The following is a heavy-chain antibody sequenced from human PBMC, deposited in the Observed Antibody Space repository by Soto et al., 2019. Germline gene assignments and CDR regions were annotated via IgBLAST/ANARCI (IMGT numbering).Heavy chain of an antibody. V-gene: IGHV1-69*13. J-gene: IGHJ4*02. CDR2: IIPIFGTA. CDR1: GGTFSSYA. D-gene: IGHD6-13*01. CDR3: AKPIAAAGSLSGSSPL. Sequence: ASVKVSCKASGGTFSSYAISWVRQAPGQGLEWMGGIIPIFGTANYAQKFQGRVTITADESTSTAYMELSSLRSEDTAVYYCAKPIAAAGSLSGSSPLWGQGTLVTVSS.